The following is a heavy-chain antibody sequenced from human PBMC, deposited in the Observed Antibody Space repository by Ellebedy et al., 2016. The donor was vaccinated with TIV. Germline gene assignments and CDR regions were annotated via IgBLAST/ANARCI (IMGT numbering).Heavy chain of an antibody. D-gene: IGHD1-1*01. V-gene: IGHV4-39*07. J-gene: IGHJ4*02. Sequence: MPSETLSLTCTVSGDSISSSSFFWGWIRQPPGRGLERIGNIYYSGTTYYSPPLKSRVTISVDTSRNQFSLNLSSVTAADTAVYYCARVLRAGRSGDYFDYWGQGALVTVSS. CDR3: ARVLRAGRSGDYFDY. CDR2: IYYSGTT. CDR1: GDSISSSSFF.